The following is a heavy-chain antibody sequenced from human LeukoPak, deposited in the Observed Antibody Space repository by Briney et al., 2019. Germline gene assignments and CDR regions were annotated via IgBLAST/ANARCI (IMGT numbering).Heavy chain of an antibody. J-gene: IGHJ4*02. V-gene: IGHV4-38-2*02. CDR3: ARAYSNTPPNYCFDY. D-gene: IGHD6-13*01. CDR2: IYRTGTT. Sequence: SETLSLTCSVSGFSIISGYYWGCIRQPAGKELEWIGSIYRTGTTYNNPSLKSRVTISVDTSKNQLSLKVTSVTAADTAVYYCARAYSNTPPNYCFDYWGQATLVTVPP. CDR1: GFSIISGYY.